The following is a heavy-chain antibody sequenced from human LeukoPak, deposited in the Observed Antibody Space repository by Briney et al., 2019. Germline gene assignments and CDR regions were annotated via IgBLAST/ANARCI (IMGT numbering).Heavy chain of an antibody. CDR2: ICGSGGSS. V-gene: IGHV3-23*01. CDR3: AKDRIADGYMDV. J-gene: IGHJ6*03. CDR1: GFTLSSYP. Sequence: GGSLRLSCAPSGFTLSSYPMSWVRQAPGKGREGVSAICGSGGSSYSAASVQGRFTISRDNSKNTLYLQMNSLRAEDTAVYYCAKDRIADGYMDVWGKGTTVTVSS. D-gene: IGHD6-13*01.